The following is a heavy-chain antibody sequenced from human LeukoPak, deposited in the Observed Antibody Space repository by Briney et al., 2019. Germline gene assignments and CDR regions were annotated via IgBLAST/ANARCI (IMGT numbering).Heavy chain of an antibody. D-gene: IGHD5-12*01. CDR1: GFTFSSYA. V-gene: IGHV3-23*01. CDR2: ISDSGGST. J-gene: IGHJ4*02. CDR3: ASQGRYSGYDLFDY. Sequence: GGSLRLSCAASGFTFSSYAMSWVRQAPGKGLEWVSSISDSGGSTYYADSVKGRFTISRDNSKNTLYLQMNSLRAEDTAVYYCASQGRYSGYDLFDYWGQGTLVTVSS.